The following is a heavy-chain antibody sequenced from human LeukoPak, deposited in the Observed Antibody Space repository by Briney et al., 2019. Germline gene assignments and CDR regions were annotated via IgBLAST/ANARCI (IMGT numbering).Heavy chain of an antibody. CDR2: INHSGST. J-gene: IGHJ5*02. D-gene: IGHD5-12*01. CDR3: ARKRGYSGYDS. V-gene: IGHV4-34*01. CDR1: GGSFSGYY. Sequence: SETLSLTCAVYGGSFSGYYWSWIRQPPGKGLEWIGEINHSGSTNYNPSLKCRVTISVATSKNQFSLKLSSVTAADTAVYYCARKRGYSGYDSWGQGTLVTVSS.